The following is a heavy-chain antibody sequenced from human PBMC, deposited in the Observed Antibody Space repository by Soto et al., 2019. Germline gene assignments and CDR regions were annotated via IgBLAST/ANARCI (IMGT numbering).Heavy chain of an antibody. D-gene: IGHD6-19*01. J-gene: IGHJ4*02. CDR3: AKDRQLYSSGLSR. CDR2: ISWNSGSI. CDR1: ELSLAGYA. Sequence: PGGSMSLSRAASELSLAGYAMHKDRQAPGKGLEWVSGISWNSGSIGYADSVKGRFTISRDNAKNSLYLQMNSLRAEDTALYYCAKDRQLYSSGLSRWGQGTLVTVSS. V-gene: IGHV3-9*01.